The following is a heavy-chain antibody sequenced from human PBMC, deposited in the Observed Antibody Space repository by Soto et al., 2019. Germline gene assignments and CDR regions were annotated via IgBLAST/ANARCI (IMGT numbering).Heavy chain of an antibody. CDR1: GFTFSSAW. V-gene: IGHV3-15*07. CDR2: IKSYTNGGTT. Sequence: EVQLVESGGGLVKPGGSLRLSCAASGFTFSSAWMNWVRRAPGQGLEWVGRIKSYTNGGTTDYAAPVKGRFTISRHDSKNTLYLQMNSLKTEDTAVYFCTTLPPLEDYGMDVWGQGTTVTVSS. J-gene: IGHJ6*02. CDR3: TTLPPLEDYGMDV.